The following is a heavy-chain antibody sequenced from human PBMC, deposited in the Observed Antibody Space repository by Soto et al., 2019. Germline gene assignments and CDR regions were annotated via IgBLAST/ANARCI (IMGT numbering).Heavy chain of an antibody. CDR3: AKSQEIGTHFFDS. CDR1: GFTFSGFD. Sequence: GGPLRLSCEASGFTFSGFDMPWVRQPTGKGLEWVSSIGTAGDTYYAASVKGRFTISRDNAKNSLSLQMNSLRAGDMAVYFCAKSQEIGTHFFDSWGQGTQVTVS. V-gene: IGHV3-13*01. CDR2: IGTAGDT. J-gene: IGHJ4*02. D-gene: IGHD6-13*01.